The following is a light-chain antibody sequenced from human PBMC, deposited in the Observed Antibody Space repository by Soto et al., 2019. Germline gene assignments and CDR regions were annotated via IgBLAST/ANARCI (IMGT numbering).Light chain of an antibody. J-gene: IGKJ2*01. CDR2: GAS. CDR3: QQYNGWPYT. CDR1: QSVSRN. V-gene: IGKV3-15*01. Sequence: EIVMTQSPATLSVSPGERATLSCRASQSVSRNLAWYRQKPGQAPRLLIYGASTRATATPARFSGSGSGTEFTLNISSLQSEDFAVYYCQQYNGWPYTFGQGTKLEIK.